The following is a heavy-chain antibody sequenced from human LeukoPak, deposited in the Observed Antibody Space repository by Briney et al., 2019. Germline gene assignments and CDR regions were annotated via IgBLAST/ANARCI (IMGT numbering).Heavy chain of an antibody. J-gene: IGHJ4*02. CDR1: GGSISSGGYY. CDR3: ARGRQVVRGVIMGPFDY. V-gene: IGHV4-31*03. CDR2: IYYSGST. D-gene: IGHD3-10*01. Sequence: SETLSLTCTVSGGSISSGGYYWSWIRQHPGKGLEWIGYIYYSGSTYYNPSLKSRVTISVDTSKNQFSLKLSSVTAADTAVYYCARGRQVVRGVIMGPFDYWGQGTLVTVSS.